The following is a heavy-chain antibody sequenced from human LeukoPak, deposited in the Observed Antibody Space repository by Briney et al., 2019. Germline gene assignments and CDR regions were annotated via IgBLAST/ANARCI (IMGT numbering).Heavy chain of an antibody. J-gene: IGHJ6*04. D-gene: IGHD4-17*01. V-gene: IGHV4-61*01. CDR1: GGSVSSGSYY. Sequence: SETLSLTCTVSGGSVSSGSYYWSWIQQPPGKGLEWIGYIYYSGSTNYNPSLKSRVTISVDTSKNQFSLKLSSVTAADTAVYYCARETTVTTSNYYYYYGMDVWGKGTTVTVSS. CDR3: ARETTVTTSNYYYYYGMDV. CDR2: IYYSGST.